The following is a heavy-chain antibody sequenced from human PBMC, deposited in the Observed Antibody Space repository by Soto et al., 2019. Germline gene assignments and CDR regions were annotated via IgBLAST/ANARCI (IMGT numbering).Heavy chain of an antibody. CDR1: GYTFTTYD. CDR2: ISTYNGNT. V-gene: IGHV1-18*01. CDR3: ARDPFPVLMVNAPNLYGMDV. D-gene: IGHD2-8*01. Sequence: QVQLVQSGAEVKKPGASVKVSCKASGYTFTTYDISWVRQAPGQGLEWMGRISTYNGNTNYPQSLQGRLTMTTDTSTTRAYMELRSLRSDDTAVYYWARDPFPVLMVNAPNLYGMDVWGQGTTVTVSS. J-gene: IGHJ6*02.